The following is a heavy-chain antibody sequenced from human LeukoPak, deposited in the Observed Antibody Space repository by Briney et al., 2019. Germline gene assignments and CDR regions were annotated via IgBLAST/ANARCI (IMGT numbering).Heavy chain of an antibody. CDR1: GFTFSSYA. Sequence: PGGSLRLSCAASGFTFSSYAMSWVRQAPGKGLEWVSAISGSGGSTYYADSVKGRFTISRDNSKNTLYLQMNSLRAEDTAVYYCAKDDRIQTRRYSYNYWGQGTLVTVSS. V-gene: IGHV3-23*01. CDR2: ISGSGGST. D-gene: IGHD5-18*01. J-gene: IGHJ4*02. CDR3: AKDDRIQTRRYSYNY.